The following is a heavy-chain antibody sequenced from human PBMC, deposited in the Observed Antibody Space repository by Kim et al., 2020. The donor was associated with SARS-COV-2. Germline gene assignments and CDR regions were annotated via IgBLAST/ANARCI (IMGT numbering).Heavy chain of an antibody. D-gene: IGHD5-12*01. V-gene: IGHV4-34*01. CDR1: GGSFSGYY. Sequence: SETLSLTCAVYGGSFSGYYWSWIRQPPGKGLEWIGEINHSGSTNYNPSLKSRVTISVDTSKNQFSLKLSSVTAADTAVYYCARGYWSGYSGGGGFDPWGQGTLVTVSS. CDR2: INHSGST. J-gene: IGHJ5*02. CDR3: ARGYWSGYSGGGGFDP.